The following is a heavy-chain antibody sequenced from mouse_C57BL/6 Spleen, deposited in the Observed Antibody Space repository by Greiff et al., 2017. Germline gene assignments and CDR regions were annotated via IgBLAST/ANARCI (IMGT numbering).Heavy chain of an antibody. CDR2: ISSGSSTI. J-gene: IGHJ4*01. D-gene: IGHD1-1*01. V-gene: IGHV5-17*01. CDR1: GFTFSDYG. CDR3: ARNYYGSSFYAMDY. Sequence: EVMLVESGGGLVKPGGSLKLSCAASGFTFSDYGMHWVRQAPEKGPEWVAYISSGSSTIYYADTVKGRFTISRDNAKNTLFLQMTSLRSEDTAMYYCARNYYGSSFYAMDYWGQGTSVTVSS.